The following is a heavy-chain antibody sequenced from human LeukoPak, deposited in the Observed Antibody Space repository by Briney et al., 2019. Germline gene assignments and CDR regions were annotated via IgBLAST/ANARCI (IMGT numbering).Heavy chain of an antibody. Sequence: GGSLRLSCAASGFTFSDYNMNWVRQAPGKGLGWVSSISSSSSYIYYADSVKGRFTISRENAKNSLYLQMNSLRAGDTAVYYCARVRKYSGYYSWYFDLWGRGTLVTVSS. D-gene: IGHD5-12*01. CDR2: ISSSSSYI. CDR1: GFTFSDYN. V-gene: IGHV3-21*01. CDR3: ARVRKYSGYYSWYFDL. J-gene: IGHJ2*01.